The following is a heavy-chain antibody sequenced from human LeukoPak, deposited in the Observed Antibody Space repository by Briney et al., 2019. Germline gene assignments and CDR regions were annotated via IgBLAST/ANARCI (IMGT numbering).Heavy chain of an antibody. CDR2: ISAYNGNT. CDR3: ARDKSPTYYDILTFYYTPQNVFDY. Sequence: ASVKVSCKASGYTFTSYGISWVRQAPGQGLEWMGWISAYNGNTNYAQKLQGRVTMTTDTSTSTAYMELRSLRSDVTAVYYCARDKSPTYYDILTFYYTPQNVFDYWGQGTLVSVSP. D-gene: IGHD3-9*01. V-gene: IGHV1-18*01. J-gene: IGHJ4*02. CDR1: GYTFTSYG.